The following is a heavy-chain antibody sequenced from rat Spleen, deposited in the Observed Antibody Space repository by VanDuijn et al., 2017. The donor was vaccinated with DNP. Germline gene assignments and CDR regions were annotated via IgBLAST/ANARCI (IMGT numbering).Heavy chain of an antibody. CDR1: GFSLTNYG. D-gene: IGHD1-12*01. Sequence: QVQLKESGPGLVQPSRTLSLTCTVSGFSLTNYGVSWVRQPPGKGLEWIAAIWGGGSTDYNSALKSRPRISRDTSKSQVLLEMNSLKSEDTAMYLCASHITGPYVLDVLGQGTSVTVSS. J-gene: IGHJ4*01. V-gene: IGHV2-16*01. CDR3: ASHITGPYVLDV. CDR2: IWGGGST.